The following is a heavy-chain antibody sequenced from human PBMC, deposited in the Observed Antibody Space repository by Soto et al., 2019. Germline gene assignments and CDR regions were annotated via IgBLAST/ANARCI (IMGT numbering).Heavy chain of an antibody. CDR1: GYTFTSFY. CDR2: INPSGTTT. J-gene: IGHJ6*02. CDR3: AIPPIARHYYYGMEV. Sequence: QVQLVQSGAEVKKPGASVKVSCKASGYTFTSFYMHWVRQAPGQGLEWMGIINPSGTTTDYAQKFQGRVTMTRDTATSTYYMELSSLTSEDTAVYYCAIPPIARHYYYGMEVWGQGTAVTVSS. V-gene: IGHV1-46*01.